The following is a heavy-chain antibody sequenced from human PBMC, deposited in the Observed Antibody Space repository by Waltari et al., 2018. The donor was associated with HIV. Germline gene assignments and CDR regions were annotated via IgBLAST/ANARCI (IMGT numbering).Heavy chain of an antibody. CDR1: ELTFSDDA. Sequence: LVESGGGVVQPGRSLRLSCVASELTFSDDAFHWVRQAPGKGLEWLAIISYDGKKQYYADSVKGRFTISRDNSKDTLYLQMNSLRAEDTAVYFCARDSSISSRHYFYSNGMDVWGQGTTVIVSS. D-gene: IGHD6-6*01. CDR3: ARDSSISSRHYFYSNGMDV. J-gene: IGHJ6*02. V-gene: IGHV3-30*04. CDR2: ISYDGKKQ.